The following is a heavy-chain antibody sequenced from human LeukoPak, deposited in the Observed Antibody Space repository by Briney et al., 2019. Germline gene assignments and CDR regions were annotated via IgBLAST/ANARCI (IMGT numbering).Heavy chain of an antibody. CDR3: TRAVVTSGFDP. D-gene: IGHD2-21*02. CDR1: GFTFSSYW. J-gene: IGHJ5*02. CDR2: ISSDGSTT. V-gene: IGHV3-74*01. Sequence: GGSLRLSCAASGFTFSSYWMHWVRHAPGKGLVWVSRISSDGSTTTYADSVKGRFTISRDNAKNTLYLQMNSLRAEDTAVYYCTRAVVTSGFDPWGQGTLVSVSS.